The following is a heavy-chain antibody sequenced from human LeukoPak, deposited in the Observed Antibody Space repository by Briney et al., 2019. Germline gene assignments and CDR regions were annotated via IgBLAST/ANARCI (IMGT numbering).Heavy chain of an antibody. V-gene: IGHV1-2*02. CDR1: GYTFTGYY. D-gene: IGHD6-19*01. J-gene: IGHJ4*02. CDR2: INPNSGGT. Sequence: ASVKVSCKASGYTFTGYYMHWVRQAPGQGLEWMGWINPNSGGTNYAQKFQGRVTMTRDTSISTAYMELSRLRSDDTAVYYCARDLIAVAGIEDYWGQGTLVTVSS. CDR3: ARDLIAVAGIEDY.